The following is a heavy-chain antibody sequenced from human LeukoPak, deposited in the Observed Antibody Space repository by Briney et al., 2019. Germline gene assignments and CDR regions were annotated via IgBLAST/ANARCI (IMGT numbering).Heavy chain of an antibody. J-gene: IGHJ4*02. CDR1: GYTFTGHY. CDR3: ARGRATDFFDY. V-gene: IGHV1-2*02. CDR2: VNLHSGGT. D-gene: IGHD1-26*01. Sequence: ASVKVSCKASGYTFTGHYMHWMRQAPGQGLEWMGWVNLHSGGTNYAQNFQGRVIMTGDTSISTAYMELSRLRSDDTAVYYCARGRATDFFDYWGQGTLVTVSS.